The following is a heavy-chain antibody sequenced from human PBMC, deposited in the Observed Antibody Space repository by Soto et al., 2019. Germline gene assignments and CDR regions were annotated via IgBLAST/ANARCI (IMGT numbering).Heavy chain of an antibody. Sequence: GGSLRLSCAASGFTFSSYAMSWVRQAPGKGLEWVSGISGSGGSTYYADSVKGRFTISRDNAKNSLYLQMNSLRAEDTALYYCAKDPTGTTSSHYFDYWGQGTLVTVSS. CDR3: AKDPTGTTSSHYFDY. V-gene: IGHV3-23*01. J-gene: IGHJ4*02. CDR2: ISGSGGST. CDR1: GFTFSSYA. D-gene: IGHD1-7*01.